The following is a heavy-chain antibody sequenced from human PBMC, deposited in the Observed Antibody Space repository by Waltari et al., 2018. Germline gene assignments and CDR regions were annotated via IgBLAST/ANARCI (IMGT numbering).Heavy chain of an antibody. D-gene: IGHD6-6*01. CDR1: GGSFSGSY. CDR3: ARPRIAARPYAFDI. Sequence: QVQLQQWGAGLLTPSETLSLTCAVYGGSFSGSYWRWIRQPPGKGLEWIGEINHSGSTNYNPSLKSRVTISVDTSKNQFSLKLSSVTAADTAVYYCARPRIAARPYAFDIWGQGTMVTVSS. V-gene: IGHV4-34*01. CDR2: INHSGST. J-gene: IGHJ3*02.